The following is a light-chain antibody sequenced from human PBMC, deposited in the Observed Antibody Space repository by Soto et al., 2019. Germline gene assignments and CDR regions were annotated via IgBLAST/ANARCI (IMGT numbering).Light chain of an antibody. CDR3: QQSYSTPPWT. CDR1: QSVSIY. Sequence: DVQMTQSPSSLSASVGDRVTITCRASQSVSIYLNWYRQKPGKAPNLLISAASSLQNGVPSRFRGSGSGTDFTLTISGLQREDFATYYWQQSYSTPPWTFGQGTKVDIK. J-gene: IGKJ1*01. CDR2: AAS. V-gene: IGKV1-39*01.